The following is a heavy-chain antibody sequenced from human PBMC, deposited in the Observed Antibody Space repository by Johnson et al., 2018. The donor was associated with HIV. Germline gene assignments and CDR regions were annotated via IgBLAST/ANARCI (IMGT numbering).Heavy chain of an antibody. CDR1: GFTFSSYA. V-gene: IGHV3-9*01. Sequence: VQLVESGGGVVQPGRSLRLSCAASGFTFSSYAMHWVRQAPGKGLEWVSGISWNSGSIGYADSVKGRFTISRDNAKNSLYLQMNSLRAEDTALYYCAKVRYSSSRGAFDIWGQGTMVTVSS. CDR2: ISWNSGSI. D-gene: IGHD6-13*01. CDR3: AKVRYSSSRGAFDI. J-gene: IGHJ3*02.